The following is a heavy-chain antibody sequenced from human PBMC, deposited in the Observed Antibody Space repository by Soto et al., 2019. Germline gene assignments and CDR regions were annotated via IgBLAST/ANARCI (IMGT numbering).Heavy chain of an antibody. J-gene: IGHJ4*02. Sequence: EVQLVESGGGLVKPGGSLRLSCAASGFTLSSYSMNWVRQAPGKGLEWVSSISSSSSYIYYADSVKGRFTISRDNAKNSLYLKMNSLRAEDTDVYYCARDWGGGGRFEYWGQGTLVTVSS. D-gene: IGHD3-16*01. CDR3: ARDWGGGGRFEY. CDR1: GFTLSSYS. CDR2: ISSSSSYI. V-gene: IGHV3-21*01.